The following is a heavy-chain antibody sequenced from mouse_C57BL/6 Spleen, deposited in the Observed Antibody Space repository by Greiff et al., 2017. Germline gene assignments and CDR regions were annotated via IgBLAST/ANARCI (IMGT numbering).Heavy chain of an antibody. Sequence: EVQLQQSGAELVRPGASVKLSCTASGFNIKDDYMHWVKQRPEQGLEWIGWIDPENGDTEYASKFQGKATITADTSSNTAYLQLSSLTSEDTAVYYCTTGGLYCSNYLAYWGQGTLVTVSA. CDR3: TTGGLYCSNYLAY. CDR2: IDPENGDT. V-gene: IGHV14-4*01. J-gene: IGHJ3*01. CDR1: GFNIKDDY. D-gene: IGHD2-5*01.